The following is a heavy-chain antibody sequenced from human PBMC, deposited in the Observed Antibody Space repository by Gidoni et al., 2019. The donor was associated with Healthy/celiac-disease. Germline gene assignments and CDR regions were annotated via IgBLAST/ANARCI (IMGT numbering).Heavy chain of an antibody. CDR2: ISGSGGST. D-gene: IGHD1-20*01. Sequence: EVQLLESGGGLVQPGGSLRLSCAASGFPFSSYAMSWVRQAPGKGLEWVSAISGSGGSTYYADSVKGRFTISRDNSKNTLYLQMNSLRAEDTAVYYCAKGDTGITGTTKGVDWFDPWGQGTLVTVSS. CDR1: GFPFSSYA. J-gene: IGHJ5*02. CDR3: AKGDTGITGTTKGVDWFDP. V-gene: IGHV3-23*01.